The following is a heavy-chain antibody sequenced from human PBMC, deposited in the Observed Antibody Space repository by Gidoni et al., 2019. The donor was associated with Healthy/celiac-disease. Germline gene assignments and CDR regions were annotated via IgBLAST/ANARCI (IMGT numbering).Heavy chain of an antibody. CDR3: ARVMGYPYYYGMDV. J-gene: IGHJ6*02. Sequence: QLHLPDSGPGLVKPSETLSLTCTVSGGSLSSSSYYWGWIRQPPGKGLEWIGSIYYSGSTYYNPSLKSRVTISVDTSKKQFSLKLSSVTAADTAVYYCARVMGYPYYYGMDVWGQGTTVTVSS. CDR1: GGSLSSSSYY. D-gene: IGHD5-12*01. V-gene: IGHV4-39*07. CDR2: IYYSGST.